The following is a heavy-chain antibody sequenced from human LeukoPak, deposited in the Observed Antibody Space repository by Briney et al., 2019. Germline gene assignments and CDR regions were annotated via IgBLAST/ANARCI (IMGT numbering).Heavy chain of an antibody. CDR3: ARDVKHGQADY. Sequence: SETLSLTCTVSGGSISSYYWSWIRQPPGKGLEWIGYIYYSGSTNYNPSLKSRVTISVDTSKNQFSLKLSSVTAADTAVYYCARDVKHGQADYWGQGTLVTVSS. CDR1: GGSISSYY. V-gene: IGHV4-59*12. CDR2: IYYSGST. J-gene: IGHJ4*02.